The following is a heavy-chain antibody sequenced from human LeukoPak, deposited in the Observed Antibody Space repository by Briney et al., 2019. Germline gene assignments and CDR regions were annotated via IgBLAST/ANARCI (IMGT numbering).Heavy chain of an antibody. CDR3: ARHGGSGPRLGFDY. CDR2: INHSGST. J-gene: IGHJ4*02. Sequence: SETLSLTCAVYGGSFSGYYWSWIRQPPGKGLEWIGEINHSGSTNYNPSLKSRVTISVDTSKNQFSLKLSSVTAADTAVYYCARHGGSGPRLGFDYWGQGTLVTVSS. CDR1: GGSFSGYY. D-gene: IGHD6-25*01. V-gene: IGHV4-34*01.